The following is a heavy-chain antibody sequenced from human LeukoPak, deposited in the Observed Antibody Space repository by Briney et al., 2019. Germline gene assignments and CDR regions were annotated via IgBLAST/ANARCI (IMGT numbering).Heavy chain of an antibody. CDR3: ARGQTDLLRNYFDY. CDR1: GFMVGHKY. Sequence: GGSLRLSCAASGFMVGHKYMSWVRQAPEKGLEWLSIIYAGGNTYSADSVKGRFTISRDNSRNTVYLQMNNLRDDDTAVYYCARGQTDLLRNYFDYWGPGTPVTVSS. CDR2: IYAGGNT. J-gene: IGHJ4*02. V-gene: IGHV3-66*01.